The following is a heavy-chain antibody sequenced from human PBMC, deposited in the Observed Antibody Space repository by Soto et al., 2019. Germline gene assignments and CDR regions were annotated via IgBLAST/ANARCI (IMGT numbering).Heavy chain of an antibody. CDR1: GGTFSSYA. CDR2: IIPIFGTA. CDR3: AHDFWSAYYTGFDY. Sequence: SVKVSCKASGGTFSSYAISWVRQAPGQGLEWMGGIIPIFGTANYAQKVQGRVTITADKSTSTAYMELRSLRSEDTAVYYCAHDFWSAYYTGFDYWGQGTLVTVSS. D-gene: IGHD3-3*01. V-gene: IGHV1-69*06. J-gene: IGHJ4*02.